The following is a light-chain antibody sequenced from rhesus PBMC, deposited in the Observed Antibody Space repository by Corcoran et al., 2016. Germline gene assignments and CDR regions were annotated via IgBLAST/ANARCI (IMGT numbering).Light chain of an antibody. V-gene: IGKV1-69*01. CDR1: QGISNW. CDR2: GAS. CDR3: QQHDNSPYS. Sequence: DIQMTQSPSSLSASVGDRVTITCRASQGISNWLAWYQQKPGKAPKFLIYGASNLETGVPSRFSGSGSGTDFTLTISSVRPEDMETDYCQQHDNSPYSFGQGTKVEIK. J-gene: IGKJ2*01.